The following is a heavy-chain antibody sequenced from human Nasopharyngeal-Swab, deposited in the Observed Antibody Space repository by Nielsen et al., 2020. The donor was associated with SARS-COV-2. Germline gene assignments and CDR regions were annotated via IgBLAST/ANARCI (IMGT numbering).Heavy chain of an antibody. CDR1: GGSISRSTYY. V-gene: IGHV4-39*01. CDR2: LYYSGST. Sequence: SENMSLTCTVSGGSISRSTYYWDRIRQPPGKGLEGIGTLYYSGSTYKNPALKSQVTISVDTSKNQCSLYLCSVTAAYTAVYYCVRHKLVGNNPDWFDPWGQGTLVTVSS. D-gene: IGHD1-26*01. J-gene: IGHJ5*02. CDR3: VRHKLVGNNPDWFDP.